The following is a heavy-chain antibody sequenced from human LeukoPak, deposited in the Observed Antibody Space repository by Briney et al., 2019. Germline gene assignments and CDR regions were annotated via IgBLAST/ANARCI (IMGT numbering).Heavy chain of an antibody. V-gene: IGHV1-18*04. CDR3: ARDQRSFLNFDY. Sequence: ASVKVSCKASGYIFTGYSLHWVRQAPGQGLEWMGWISAYNGNTNYAQKLQGRVTMTTDTSTSTAYMELRSLRSDDTAVYYCARDQRSFLNFDYWGQGTLVTVSS. D-gene: IGHD1-26*01. CDR1: GYIFTGYS. J-gene: IGHJ4*02. CDR2: ISAYNGNT.